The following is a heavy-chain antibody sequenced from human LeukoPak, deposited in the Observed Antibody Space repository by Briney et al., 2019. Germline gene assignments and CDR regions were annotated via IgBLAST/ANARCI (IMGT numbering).Heavy chain of an antibody. J-gene: IGHJ5*02. CDR2: INYSGST. Sequence: SETLSLTCAIYSESFSGYFWSWIRQPPGKGLEWIGEINYSGSTNYNPSLKSRVTISVDTSKNQFSLQLNSVTPEDTAVYYCARDQLSSWYDRGFDPWGQGTLVTVSS. D-gene: IGHD6-13*01. V-gene: IGHV4-34*01. CDR3: ARDQLSSWYDRGFDP. CDR1: SESFSGYF.